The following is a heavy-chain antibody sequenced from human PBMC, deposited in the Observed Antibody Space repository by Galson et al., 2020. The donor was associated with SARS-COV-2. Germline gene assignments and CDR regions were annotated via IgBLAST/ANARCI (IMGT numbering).Heavy chain of an antibody. CDR2: ISSSGSSI. Sequence: NSGGSLRLSCAASGFTFSDYFMSWVRQAPGKGLEWVSYISSSGSSINYADSVKGRFTISRDNAKNSLNLQMNSLRVEDTAVYYCARVGDCSGGICDGAEYFQHWGQGTLVTVFS. CDR1: GFTFSDYF. J-gene: IGHJ1*01. D-gene: IGHD2-15*01. CDR3: ARVGDCSGGICDGAEYFQH. V-gene: IGHV3-11*04.